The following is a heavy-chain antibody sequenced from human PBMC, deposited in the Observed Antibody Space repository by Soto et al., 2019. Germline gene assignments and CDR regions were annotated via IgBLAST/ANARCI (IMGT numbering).Heavy chain of an antibody. CDR1: GGTFSSYA. CDR2: IIPIFGTA. Sequence: ASVKVSCKASGGTFSSYAISWVRQAPGQGLEWMGGIIPIFGTANYAQKFQGRVTITADESTSTAYMELSSLRSEDTAVYYCARIYYYDSSGYPSREDDYGMDVWGQGTTVTVSS. D-gene: IGHD3-22*01. J-gene: IGHJ6*02. CDR3: ARIYYYDSSGYPSREDDYGMDV. V-gene: IGHV1-69*13.